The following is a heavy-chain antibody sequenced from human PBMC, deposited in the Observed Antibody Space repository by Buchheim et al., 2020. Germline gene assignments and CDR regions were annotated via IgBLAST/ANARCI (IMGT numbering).Heavy chain of an antibody. CDR2: IIPIFGTA. Sequence: QVQLVQSGAEVKKPGSSVKVSCKASGGTFSSYAISWVRQAPGQGLEWMGGIIPIFGTANYAQKFQGRVTMTRNTSISTAYMELSSLRSEDTAVYYCARVLGITIFGVVGWFDPWGQGTL. CDR1: GGTFSSYA. V-gene: IGHV1-69*05. D-gene: IGHD3-3*01. CDR3: ARVLGITIFGVVGWFDP. J-gene: IGHJ5*02.